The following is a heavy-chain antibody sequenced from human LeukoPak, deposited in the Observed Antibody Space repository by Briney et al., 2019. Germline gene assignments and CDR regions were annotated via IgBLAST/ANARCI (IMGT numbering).Heavy chain of an antibody. CDR3: ARGKWLVRNGYFQH. CDR1: GYTFTNYD. CDR2: MNPNSGDT. Sequence: ASVKVSCKASGYTFTNYDINWVRQATGQGLEWMGWMNPNSGDTGYAQKFQGRVTMTRNTSISTAYMELSSLRSEDTAVYYCARGKWLVRNGYFQHWGQGTLVTVSS. D-gene: IGHD6-19*01. J-gene: IGHJ1*01. V-gene: IGHV1-8*01.